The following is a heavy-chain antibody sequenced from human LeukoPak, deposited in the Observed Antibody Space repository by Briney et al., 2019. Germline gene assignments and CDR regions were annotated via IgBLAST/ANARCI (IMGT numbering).Heavy chain of an antibody. J-gene: IGHJ4*02. CDR2: IYHSGST. CDR3: ATNIVVVPAATGAFDY. V-gene: IGHV4-30-2*01. D-gene: IGHD2-2*01. CDR1: GGSISSGGYY. Sequence: SETLSLTCTVSGGSISSGGYYWSWIRQPPGKGLEWIGYIYHSGSTYYNPSLKSRVTISVDRSKNQFSLKLSSVTAADTAVYYCATNIVVVPAATGAFDYWGQGTLVTVSS.